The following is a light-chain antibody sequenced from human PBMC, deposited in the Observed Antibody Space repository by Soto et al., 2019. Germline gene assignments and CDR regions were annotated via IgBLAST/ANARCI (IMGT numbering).Light chain of an antibody. V-gene: IGKV3-20*01. CDR1: QSIRSNY. CDR2: GAF. CDR3: QQYNNWPFS. Sequence: EIVLTQSPGTLSLSPGERATLSCRASQSIRSNYLAWYQQKPGQAPRFLIYGAFSRATGIPDRFSGSGSGTDFTLTISRLEPEDFALYFCQQYNNWPFSFGQGTRLEI. J-gene: IGKJ5*01.